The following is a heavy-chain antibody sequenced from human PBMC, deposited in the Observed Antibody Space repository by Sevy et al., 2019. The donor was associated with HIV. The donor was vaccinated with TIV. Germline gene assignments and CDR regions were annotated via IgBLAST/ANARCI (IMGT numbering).Heavy chain of an antibody. Sequence: GGSLRLSCAASGFSISGYGMHWVRQAPGKGLEWVAVTWYDGTNREYADSVKGRFTISRDNSKNTLYLQMNSLRVEDTAVYYCAREDIRVAGIGYYFHSWGQGTVVTVSS. J-gene: IGHJ4*02. CDR3: AREDIRVAGIGYYFHS. CDR1: GFSISGYG. V-gene: IGHV3-33*01. CDR2: TWYDGTNR. D-gene: IGHD6-19*01.